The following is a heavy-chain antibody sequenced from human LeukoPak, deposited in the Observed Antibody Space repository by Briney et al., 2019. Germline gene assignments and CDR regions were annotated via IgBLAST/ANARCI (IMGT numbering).Heavy chain of an antibody. D-gene: IGHD6-13*01. V-gene: IGHV4-61*01. J-gene: IGHJ3*02. CDR3: ARSSRAATQPYAFDI. Sequence: SETLSLTCVVSGDSVRSNYYWSCIRQSPGTGVGWFGNIYYSGSTNYNPSLKSRVTISVDTSKNQFSLKLSSVTAAGTAVYYCARSSRAATQPYAFDIWGQETMVTVSS. CDR2: IYYSGST. CDR1: GDSVRSNYY.